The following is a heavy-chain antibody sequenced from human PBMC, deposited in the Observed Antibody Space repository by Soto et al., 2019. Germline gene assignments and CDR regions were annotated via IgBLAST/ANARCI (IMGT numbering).Heavy chain of an antibody. CDR1: GYTFTSYG. J-gene: IGHJ3*02. V-gene: IGHV1-18*01. D-gene: IGHD5-12*01. CDR2: ISAYNGNT. CDR3: ARDYTRYSGYDLRAFDI. Sequence: ASVKVSCKASGYTFTSYGISWVRQAPGQGLEWMGWISAYNGNTNYAQKLQGRVTMTTDTSTSTAYMELRSLRSDDTAVYYCARDYTRYSGYDLRAFDIWGQGTMVTVSS.